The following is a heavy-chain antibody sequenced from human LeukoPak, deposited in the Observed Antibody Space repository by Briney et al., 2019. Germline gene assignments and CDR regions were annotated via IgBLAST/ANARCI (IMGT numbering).Heavy chain of an antibody. CDR1: GYTFTGYY. D-gene: IGHD1/OR15-1a*01. J-gene: IGHJ4*02. Sequence: ASVKVSCKASGYTFTGYYMHWVRQAPGQGLEWMGWINPNSGGTNYAQKFQGWVTMTRDTSISTAYMELSRLRSDDTAVYYCARVGTIAESTFDYWGQGTLVTVSS. CDR3: ARVGTIAESTFDY. V-gene: IGHV1-2*04. CDR2: INPNSGGT.